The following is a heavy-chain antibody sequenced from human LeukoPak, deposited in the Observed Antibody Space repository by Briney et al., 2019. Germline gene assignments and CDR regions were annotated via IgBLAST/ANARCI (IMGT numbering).Heavy chain of an antibody. D-gene: IGHD3-9*01. CDR3: ARALVNYYDVLTGYYKHPIDAFDI. CDR2: IDHSGTT. CDR1: RVTFSDYY. J-gene: IGHJ3*02. Sequence: LRLSCAASRVTFSDYYMTWIRQPPGKGLEWIGEIDHSGTTNYNPSLRSRVSMSLDTSKNRFSLRLSSVTAADTAVYYCARALVNYYDVLTGYYKHPIDAFDIWGQGTLVTVSS. V-gene: IGHV4-34*01.